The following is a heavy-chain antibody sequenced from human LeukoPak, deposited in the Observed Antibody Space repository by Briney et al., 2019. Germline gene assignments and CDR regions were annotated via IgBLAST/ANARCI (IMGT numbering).Heavy chain of an antibody. Sequence: ASVKVSCKASGYTFTSYGISWVRRAPGQGLEWMGWISAYNGNTNYAQKLQGRVTMTTDTSTSTAYMELRSLRSDDTAVYYCARGNDYGGNSDAFDIWGQGTMVTVSS. D-gene: IGHD4-23*01. CDR1: GYTFTSYG. CDR2: ISAYNGNT. J-gene: IGHJ3*02. CDR3: ARGNDYGGNSDAFDI. V-gene: IGHV1-18*01.